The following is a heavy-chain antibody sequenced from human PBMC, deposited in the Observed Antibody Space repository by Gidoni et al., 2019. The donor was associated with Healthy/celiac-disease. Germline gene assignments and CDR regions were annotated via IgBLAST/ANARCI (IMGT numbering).Heavy chain of an antibody. J-gene: IGHJ6*03. V-gene: IGHV1-18*01. CDR1: GYTFTSYG. D-gene: IGHD3-10*01. Sequence: QVQLVQSGAEVKKPGASVKVSCKASGYTFTSYGISWVRQAPGQGLEWMGWISAYNGNTNYAQTLQGRVTMTTDTSTSTAYMELRSLRSDDTAVYYCARMYYYGSGTPPLYYYYYYMDVWGKGTTVTVSS. CDR2: ISAYNGNT. CDR3: ARMYYYGSGTPPLYYYYYYMDV.